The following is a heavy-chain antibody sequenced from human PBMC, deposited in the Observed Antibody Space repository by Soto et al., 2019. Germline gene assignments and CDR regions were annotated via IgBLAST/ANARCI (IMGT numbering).Heavy chain of an antibody. D-gene: IGHD6-13*01. V-gene: IGHV3-30*18. CDR1: GFTFRSFG. CDR2: VSYDGNHK. Sequence: QVQLVESGGGVIQPGTSLSLSCGSSGFTFRSFGMYWVRQAPGKGLEWVAVVSYDGNHKYYADSVKGRFTVSRDNAKNMLYLQMNSLRGEDTAVYYCAKDVGQQPVLNYGMDVWGQGTTVTVSS. CDR3: AKDVGQQPVLNYGMDV. J-gene: IGHJ6*02.